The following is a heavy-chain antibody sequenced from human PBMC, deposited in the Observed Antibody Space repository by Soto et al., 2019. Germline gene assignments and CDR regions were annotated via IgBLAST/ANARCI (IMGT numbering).Heavy chain of an antibody. V-gene: IGHV4-59*01. D-gene: IGHD3-3*01. CDR1: GGSISSYY. J-gene: IGHJ4*02. Sequence: SETLSLTCTVSGGSISSYYWSWIRQPPGKGLEWIGYIYYSGSTNYNPSLKSRVTISVDTSKNQFSLKLSSVTAADTAVYYCARTSTIYGVVETYFDYWGQGTLVTVSS. CDR3: ARTSTIYGVVETYFDY. CDR2: IYYSGST.